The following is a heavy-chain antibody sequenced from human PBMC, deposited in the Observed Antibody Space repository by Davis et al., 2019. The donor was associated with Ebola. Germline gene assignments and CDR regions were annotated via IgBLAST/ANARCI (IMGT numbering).Heavy chain of an antibody. V-gene: IGHV3-30*04. Sequence: GGSLRLSCAASGFTFSGSAMHWVRQAPGKGLEWVAVISYDGSNKYYADSVKGRFTISRDNAKNSLYLQMNSLRDEDTAVYYCARVVVGALHIGYWGQGTLVTVSS. J-gene: IGHJ4*02. CDR1: GFTFSGSA. D-gene: IGHD1-26*01. CDR3: ARVVVGALHIGY. CDR2: ISYDGSNK.